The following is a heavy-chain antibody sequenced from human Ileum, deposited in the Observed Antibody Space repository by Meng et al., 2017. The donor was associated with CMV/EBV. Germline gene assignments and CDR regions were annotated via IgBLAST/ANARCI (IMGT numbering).Heavy chain of an antibody. CDR2: ISSSGSTI. CDR3: ARDIVGATPDDY. D-gene: IGHD1-26*01. J-gene: IGHJ4*02. Sequence: GESLKISCAASGFTFSDYYMSWIRQAPGKGLEWVSYISSSGSTIYYADSVKGRFTISRDNAKNSPYLQMNSLRAEDTAVYYCARDIVGATPDDYWGQGTLVTVSS. CDR1: GFTFSDYY. V-gene: IGHV3-11*01.